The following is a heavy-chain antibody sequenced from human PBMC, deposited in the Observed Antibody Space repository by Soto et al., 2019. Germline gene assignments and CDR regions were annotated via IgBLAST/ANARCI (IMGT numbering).Heavy chain of an antibody. Sequence: GASVKVSCKASGGTFSSYTSSWVRQAPGQGLEWMGRIIPILGIANYAQKFQGRVTITADKSTSTAYMELSSLRSEDTAVYYCARDRGVVVPAAEYWFDPWGQGTLVTVSS. D-gene: IGHD2-2*01. CDR3: ARDRGVVVPAAEYWFDP. CDR2: IIPILGIA. V-gene: IGHV1-69*04. CDR1: GGTFSSYT. J-gene: IGHJ5*02.